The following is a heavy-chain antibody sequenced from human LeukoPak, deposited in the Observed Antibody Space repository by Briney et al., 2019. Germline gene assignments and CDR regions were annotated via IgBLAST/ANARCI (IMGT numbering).Heavy chain of an antibody. V-gene: IGHV4-34*01. CDR2: INHSGST. Sequence: SETLSLTCAVYGGSFSGYYWSWIRQPPGKGLEWIGEINHSGSTNYNPPLKSRVTISVDTSKNQFSLKLSSVTAADTAVYYCARGSDYGDYPYYFDYWGQGTLVTVSS. CDR1: GGSFSGYY. J-gene: IGHJ4*02. CDR3: ARGSDYGDYPYYFDY. D-gene: IGHD4-17*01.